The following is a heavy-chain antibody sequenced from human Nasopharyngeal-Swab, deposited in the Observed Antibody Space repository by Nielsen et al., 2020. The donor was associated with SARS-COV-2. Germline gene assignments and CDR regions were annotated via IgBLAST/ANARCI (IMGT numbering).Heavy chain of an antibody. V-gene: IGHV1-46*01. J-gene: IGHJ2*01. Sequence: WVRQAPGQGLEWMGIINPSGGSTSSAQKFQGRVTMTRDTSTSTVYMELSGLRSEDTAVYYCARELHSSGWGTPHWYFDLWGRGTLVTVSS. CDR2: INPSGGST. CDR3: ARELHSSGWGTPHWYFDL. D-gene: IGHD6-19*01.